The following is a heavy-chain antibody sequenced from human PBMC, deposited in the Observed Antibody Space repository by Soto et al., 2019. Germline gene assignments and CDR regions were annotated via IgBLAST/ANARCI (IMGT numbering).Heavy chain of an antibody. V-gene: IGHV1-69*13. CDR3: ARAKYYGSGSLSYYYGMDV. CDR1: GGTFSSYA. CDR2: IIPIFGTA. Sequence: SVKVSCKASGGTFSSYAISWVRQAPGQGLEWMGGIIPIFGTANYAQKFQGRVTITADESTSTAYMELSSLRSEDTAVYYCARAKYYGSGSLSYYYGMDVWGQGTTVTVSS. D-gene: IGHD3-10*01. J-gene: IGHJ6*02.